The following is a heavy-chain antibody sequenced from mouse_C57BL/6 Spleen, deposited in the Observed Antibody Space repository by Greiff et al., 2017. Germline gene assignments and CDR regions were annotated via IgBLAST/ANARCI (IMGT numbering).Heavy chain of an antibody. J-gene: IGHJ2*01. V-gene: IGHV1-55*01. CDR1: GYTFTSYW. Sequence: QVQLQQPGAELVKPGASVKMSCKASGYTFTSYWITWVKQRPGQGLEWIGDIYPGSGSTNYNEKFKSKATLTVDTSSSTAYMQLGSLTSGDSTVYYSARGRDVNFYYDYWGQGTTLTVSS. CDR3: ARGRDVNFYYDY. CDR2: IYPGSGST. D-gene: IGHD2-1*01.